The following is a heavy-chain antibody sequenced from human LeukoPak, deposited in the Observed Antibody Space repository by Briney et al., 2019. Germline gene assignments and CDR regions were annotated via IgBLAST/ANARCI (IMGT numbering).Heavy chain of an antibody. J-gene: IGHJ3*02. V-gene: IGHV3-49*03. CDR3: TLAPHITLGNFGVVARPTDAFDI. CDR2: IRSKAYGGTT. D-gene: IGHD3-3*01. CDR1: GFTFGDYA. Sequence: GGSLRLSCAASGFTFGDYAMSWFRQAPGKGLEWVGFIRSKAYGGTTEYAASVKGRFTISRDDSKSIAYLQMNSLKTEDTAVYYCTLAPHITLGNFGVVARPTDAFDIWGQGTMVTVSS.